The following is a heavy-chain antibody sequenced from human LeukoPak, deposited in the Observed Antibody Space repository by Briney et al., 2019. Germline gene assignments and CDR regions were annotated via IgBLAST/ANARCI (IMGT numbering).Heavy chain of an antibody. J-gene: IGHJ4*02. D-gene: IGHD6-13*01. CDR1: GYTFTSYD. Sequence: ASVKVSCTASGYTFTSYDINWVRQATGQGLEWMGWMNPNSGNTGYAQKFQGRVTMTRNTSISTAYMELSSLRSEDTAVYYCASGRLTAAGTAKDYRGQGTLVTVS. CDR3: ASGRLTAAGTAKDY. V-gene: IGHV1-8*01. CDR2: MNPNSGNT.